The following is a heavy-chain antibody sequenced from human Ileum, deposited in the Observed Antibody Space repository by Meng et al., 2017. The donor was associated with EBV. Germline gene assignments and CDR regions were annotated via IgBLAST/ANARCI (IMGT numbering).Heavy chain of an antibody. Sequence: QVQLQESGPGLLKPSGTPSLACAVSGDSISSNNWWSWVRQPPGKGLEWIGEIYHSGSTNYNPSFKSRVTMSVDKSKNQISLNLSSVTAADTAVYYCASGRDYAWHSWGRGTLVTVSS. CDR1: GDSISSNNW. CDR2: IYHSGST. CDR3: ASGRDYAWHS. J-gene: IGHJ4*02. V-gene: IGHV4-4*02. D-gene: IGHD4-17*01.